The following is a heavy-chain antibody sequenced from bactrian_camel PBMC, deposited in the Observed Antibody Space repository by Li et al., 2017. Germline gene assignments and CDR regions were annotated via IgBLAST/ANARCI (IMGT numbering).Heavy chain of an antibody. J-gene: IGHJ4*01. D-gene: IGHD6*01. CDR1: GYTYTSYC. Sequence: VQLVESGGGSPQVGGSLRLSCATSGYTYTSYCQGWFRQVPGKKREAVASIWTRGGVVYYADDVKGRFTISQDNATNTVFLQMNSLKPEDTGVYYCAATCDGGRNPFVYWGQGTQVTVS. CDR3: AATCDGGRNPFVY. V-gene: IGHV3S6*01. CDR2: IWTRGGVV.